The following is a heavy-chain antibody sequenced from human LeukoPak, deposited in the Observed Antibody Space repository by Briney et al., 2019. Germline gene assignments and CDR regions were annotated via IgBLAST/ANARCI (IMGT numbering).Heavy chain of an antibody. CDR3: ARNNGMDV. Sequence: GGSLRLSCAASGFALSRHWMTWVRQVPGRGPEWVANVNRDGSETYYLDSVKGRFTISKDNAKNSLYLQMNSLRAEDTALYHCARNNGMDVWGQGTTVIVSS. J-gene: IGHJ6*02. V-gene: IGHV3-7*03. CDR2: VNRDGSET. CDR1: GFALSRHW.